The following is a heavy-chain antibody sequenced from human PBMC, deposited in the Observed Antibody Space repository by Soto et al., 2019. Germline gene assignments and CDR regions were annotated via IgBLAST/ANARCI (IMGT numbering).Heavy chain of an antibody. D-gene: IGHD6-6*01. CDR2: MNPNSGNT. CDR1: GYTFTSYD. CDR3: ASSSIDYYYYYGMDV. J-gene: IGHJ6*02. Sequence: ASVKVSCKASGYTFTSYDINWVRQATGQGLEWMGWMNPNSGNTGYAQKFQGRVTMTRNTSISTAYMELSSLRSEDTAVYYCASSSIDYYYYYGMDVSGQGTKVTVSS. V-gene: IGHV1-8*01.